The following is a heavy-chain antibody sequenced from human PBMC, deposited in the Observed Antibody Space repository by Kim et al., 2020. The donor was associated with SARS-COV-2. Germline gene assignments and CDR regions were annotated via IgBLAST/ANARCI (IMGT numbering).Heavy chain of an antibody. J-gene: IGHJ5*02. D-gene: IGHD3-10*01. V-gene: IGHV3-33*06. Sequence: VKGRFTISRDNSKNTLYLQMNSLRAEDTAVYYWAKDRRGSGIWEEYGFDTWGQGTLVTVSS. CDR3: AKDRRGSGIWEEYGFDT.